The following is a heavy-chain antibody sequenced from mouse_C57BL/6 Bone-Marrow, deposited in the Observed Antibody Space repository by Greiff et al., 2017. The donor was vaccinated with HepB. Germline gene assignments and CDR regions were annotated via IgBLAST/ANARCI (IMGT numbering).Heavy chain of an antibody. CDR1: GYTFTNYW. D-gene: IGHD2-3*01. CDR2: IYPGGGYT. Sequence: VQLQESGAELVRPGTSVKMSCKASGYTFTNYWIGWAKQRPGHGLEWIGDIYPGGGYTNYNEKFKGKATLTADKSSSTAYMQFSSLTSEDSAIYYCARYDGYFYYFDYWGQGTTLTVSS. V-gene: IGHV1-63*01. CDR3: ARYDGYFYYFDY. J-gene: IGHJ2*01.